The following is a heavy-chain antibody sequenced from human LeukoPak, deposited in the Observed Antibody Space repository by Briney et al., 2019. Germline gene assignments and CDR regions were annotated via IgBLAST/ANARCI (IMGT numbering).Heavy chain of an antibody. V-gene: IGHV1-69*13. Sequence: ASVKVSCKASGGTFSSYAISWVRQAPGQGLEWMGGIIPIFGTADYAQKFQGRVTITADESTSTAYMELSSLRSEDTAVYYCARDHQGMLNWFDPWGQGTLVTVSS. CDR2: IIPIFGTA. CDR1: GGTFSSYA. CDR3: ARDHQGMLNWFDP. D-gene: IGHD2-2*01. J-gene: IGHJ5*02.